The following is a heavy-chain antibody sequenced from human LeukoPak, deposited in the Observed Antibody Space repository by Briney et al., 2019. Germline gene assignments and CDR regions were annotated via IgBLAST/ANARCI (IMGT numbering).Heavy chain of an antibody. CDR1: GFTFSSYS. CDR3: AREVTMVRYFDY. V-gene: IGHV3-30-3*01. Sequence: GRSLRLSCAASGFTFSSYSMHWVRQAPGKGLEWMGFISYDGSNKYYADSVKGRFTISRDNSKNTLYLQMNSLRAEDTAVYYCAREVTMVRYFDYWGQGTLVTVSS. J-gene: IGHJ4*02. D-gene: IGHD3-10*01. CDR2: ISYDGSNK.